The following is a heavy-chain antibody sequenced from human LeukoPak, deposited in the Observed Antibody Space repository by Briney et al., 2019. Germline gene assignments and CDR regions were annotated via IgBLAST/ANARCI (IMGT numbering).Heavy chain of an antibody. J-gene: IGHJ4*02. V-gene: IGHV4-34*01. CDR1: GGSFRGYY. CDR2: INHSGST. CDR3: ARGADIAAAGTPNYFDY. D-gene: IGHD6-13*01. Sequence: SETLSLTCAVYGGSFRGYYWSWIRQPPGKGLEWIGEINHSGSTNYNPSLKSRVTISVDTSKNQFSLKLSSVTAADTAVYYCARGADIAAAGTPNYFDYWGQGTLVTVSS.